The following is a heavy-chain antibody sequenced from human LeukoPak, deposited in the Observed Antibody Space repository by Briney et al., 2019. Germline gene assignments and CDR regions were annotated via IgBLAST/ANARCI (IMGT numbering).Heavy chain of an antibody. CDR3: ARATVVAATDWYFDL. CDR2: IYSGGRT. CDR1: RFTVSSNY. J-gene: IGHJ2*01. V-gene: IGHV3-66*01. D-gene: IGHD2-15*01. Sequence: GGSLRLSCAASRFTVSSNYMSWVRQAPGKGLEWVSVIYSGGRTEYADSVKGRFTISRDSSKNTLYLQMNSLTAEDTAVYYCARATVVAATDWYFDLWGRGTLVTVSS.